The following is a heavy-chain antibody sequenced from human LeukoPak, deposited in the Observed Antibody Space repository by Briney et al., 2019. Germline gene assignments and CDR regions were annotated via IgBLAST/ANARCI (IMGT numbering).Heavy chain of an antibody. CDR2: IKEDGSEK. Sequence: GGSLRRSCAASRFSISTYWMSWVRQAPGKGLEWVANIKEDGSEKYYVDSVKGRFTISRDNAKNSLYLQMNSLRAEDSAVYYCVRDPALGVSWGQGTLVIVSS. J-gene: IGHJ5*02. CDR1: RFSISTYW. D-gene: IGHD7-27*01. V-gene: IGHV3-7*01. CDR3: VRDPALGVS.